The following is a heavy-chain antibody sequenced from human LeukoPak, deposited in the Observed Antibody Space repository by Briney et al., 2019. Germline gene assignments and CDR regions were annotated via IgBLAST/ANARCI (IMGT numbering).Heavy chain of an antibody. V-gene: IGHV3-30*18. CDR2: ILYDGNNK. CDR1: DFSFSNYG. CDR3: AKDRLFGSGLNGPHYYYGMDV. J-gene: IGHJ6*02. Sequence: SLRLSCSASDFSFSNYGMQWVRQAPGKGLEWVAVILYDGNNKHYAESVKGRFTISRDNSNNMLHLQMNSLRPEDTAVYYCAKDRLFGSGLNGPHYYYGMDVWGQGTAVTVSS. D-gene: IGHD1-26*01.